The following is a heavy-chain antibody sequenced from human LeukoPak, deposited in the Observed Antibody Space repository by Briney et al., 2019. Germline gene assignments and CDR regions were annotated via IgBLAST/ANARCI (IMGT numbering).Heavy chain of an antibody. CDR3: AKRSGYGQTDY. CDR1: GFTFSSYS. J-gene: IGHJ4*02. Sequence: GGSLRLSCAASGFTFSSYSMNWVRQAPGKGLEWVSSISSSSSYIYYADSVKGRFTISRDNAKNSLYLQMNSLRAEDTAVYYCAKRSGYGQTDYWGQGTLVTVSS. D-gene: IGHD6-25*01. CDR2: ISSSSSYI. V-gene: IGHV3-21*01.